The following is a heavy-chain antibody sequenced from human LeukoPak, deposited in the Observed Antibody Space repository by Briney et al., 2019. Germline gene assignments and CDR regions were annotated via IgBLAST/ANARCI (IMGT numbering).Heavy chain of an antibody. Sequence: GGSLRLSCLASGFPFSSYGMHWVRRAPGKGLEWMTFIRSDGSKIYYADSVKGRFTISRDLSKNTLFLQMSSLRSEGTAVYYCASPRTERNQAGRYGSGSPHYMDVWGKGTTVTVSS. D-gene: IGHD3-10*01. V-gene: IGHV3-30*02. J-gene: IGHJ6*03. CDR3: ASPRTERNQAGRYGSGSPHYMDV. CDR1: GFPFSSYG. CDR2: IRSDGSKI.